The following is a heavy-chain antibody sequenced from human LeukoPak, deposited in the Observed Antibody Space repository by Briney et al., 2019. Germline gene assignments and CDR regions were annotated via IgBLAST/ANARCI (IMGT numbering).Heavy chain of an antibody. CDR2: MSAYNGNT. J-gene: IGHJ4*02. CDR1: GSTLTRYG. V-gene: IGHV1-18*01. CDR3: ARGREDSSGWYEYHQIDY. D-gene: IGHD6-19*01. Sequence: ASRKLSCKPAGSTLTRYGISSEPQSPSHRRKDWRGMSAYNGNTNYAQKLQGRVTMTTDTSTSTAYMELRSLRSDDTAVYYCARGREDSSGWYEYHQIDYWGQGTLVTVSS.